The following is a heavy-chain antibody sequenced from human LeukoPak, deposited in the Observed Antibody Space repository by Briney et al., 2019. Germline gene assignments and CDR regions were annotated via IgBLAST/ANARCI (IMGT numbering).Heavy chain of an antibody. CDR3: ARDQGSLTRSWYTGY. J-gene: IGHJ4*02. V-gene: IGHV1-2*06. D-gene: IGHD6-13*01. CDR1: GYTFTCYH. Sequence: ASVKVSCKASGYTFTCYHIHWVRQAPGQGLEWMGRINPYSGDTNFAQKFQGRVTMTSDTSLTTAYMDLSSLTPDDTAVYFCARDQGSLTRSWYTGYWGQGTQVTVSS. CDR2: INPYSGDT.